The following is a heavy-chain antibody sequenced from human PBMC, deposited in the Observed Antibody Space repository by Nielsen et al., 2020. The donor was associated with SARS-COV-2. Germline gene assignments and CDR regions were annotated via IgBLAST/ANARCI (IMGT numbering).Heavy chain of an antibody. Sequence: GESLKISCAASGFPFNSYWMHWVRQAPGKGLEWVAVIWYDGSNKYYADSVKGRFTISRDNSKNTLYLQMNSLRAEDTAVYYCARATGGSYRDDAFDIWGQGTMVTVSS. CDR1: GFPFNSYW. D-gene: IGHD3-16*02. V-gene: IGHV3-33*08. J-gene: IGHJ3*02. CDR3: ARATGGSYRDDAFDI. CDR2: IWYDGSNK.